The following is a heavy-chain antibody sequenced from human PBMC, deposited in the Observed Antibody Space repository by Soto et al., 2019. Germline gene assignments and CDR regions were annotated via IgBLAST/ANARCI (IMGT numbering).Heavy chain of an antibody. D-gene: IGHD2-15*01. CDR3: AKGGRYCSGGSCLLDV. CDR1: GFTFSSYG. Sequence: PGGSLRLSCAASGFTFSSYGMNWVRQAPGKGLEWVSSISSSSSCIYYADSVKGRFTISRDNAKNSLYLQMNSLRAEDTAVYYCAKGGRYCSGGSCLLDVWGQGTTVTVSS. V-gene: IGHV3-21*01. CDR2: ISSSSSCI. J-gene: IGHJ6*02.